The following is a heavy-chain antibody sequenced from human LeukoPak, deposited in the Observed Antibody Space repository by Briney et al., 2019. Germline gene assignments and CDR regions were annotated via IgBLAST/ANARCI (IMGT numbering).Heavy chain of an antibody. D-gene: IGHD7-27*01. CDR2: IWYDGSNK. J-gene: IGHJ4*02. V-gene: IGHV3-33*06. CDR3: AKDGARTGVRYFDY. Sequence: GRSLRLSCAASGFTFSSYGMHWVRQAPGKGLEWVAVIWYDGSNKYYADSVKGRFTISRDNSKNTLYLQMNSLRAEDTAVYYCAKDGARTGVRYFDYWGQGTLVTVSS. CDR1: GFTFSSYG.